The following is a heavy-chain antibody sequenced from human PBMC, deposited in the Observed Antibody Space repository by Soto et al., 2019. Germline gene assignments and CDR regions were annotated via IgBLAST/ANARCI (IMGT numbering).Heavy chain of an antibody. CDR2: IIPIFGTA. J-gene: IGHJ4*02. CDR1: GGTFSSYA. V-gene: IGHV1-69*13. Sequence: SVKVSCKASGGTFSSYAISWVRQAPGQGLEWMGGIIPIFGTANYAQKFQGRVTITADESTSTAYMELSSLRSEDTAVYYCASGVYDFWSGYYGREGLSLWGQGTLVTVSS. CDR3: ASGVYDFWSGYYGREGLSL. D-gene: IGHD3-3*01.